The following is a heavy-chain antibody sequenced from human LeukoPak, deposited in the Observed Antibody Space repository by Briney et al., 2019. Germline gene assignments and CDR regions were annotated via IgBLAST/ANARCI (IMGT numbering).Heavy chain of an antibody. D-gene: IGHD6-6*01. V-gene: IGHV4-59*01. Sequence: SETLSLTCTVSGGSINGYYWSWIRQPAGKGLEWIGYIYYSGSTNYNPSLKSRVTISVDTSKNQFSLKLSSVTAADTAVYYCARVSSSPVGYYFDYWGQGTLVTVSS. CDR1: GGSINGYY. CDR2: IYYSGST. J-gene: IGHJ4*02. CDR3: ARVSSSPVGYYFDY.